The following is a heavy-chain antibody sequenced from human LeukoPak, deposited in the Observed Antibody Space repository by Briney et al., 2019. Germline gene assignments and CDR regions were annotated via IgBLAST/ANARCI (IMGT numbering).Heavy chain of an antibody. V-gene: IGHV1-2*06. CDR3: ARGRYSSSINSMDV. CDR1: GYTFTDYY. D-gene: IGHD6-6*01. Sequence: ASVKVSCKASGYTFTDYYVHWVRQAPGQGLEWMGRINAKSGDTNAAQRFQGRVTMTRVTSITTAYLELSRLRSDDTAVYYCARGRYSSSINSMDVWGQGTTVTVSS. CDR2: INAKSGDT. J-gene: IGHJ6*02.